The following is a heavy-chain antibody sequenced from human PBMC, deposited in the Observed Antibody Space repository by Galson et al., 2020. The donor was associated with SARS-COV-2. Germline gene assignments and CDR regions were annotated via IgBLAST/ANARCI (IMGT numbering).Heavy chain of an antibody. Sequence: GESLKISCVGSGLTLSSYGMNWVRQAPGQGLEWVAVISYDGRNEYYADSVKGRFTIFRDDSKNTLYVQMNSLRAEDTAVYYCAKGYGYLDYWGRGTLVTVSS. V-gene: IGHV3-30*18. D-gene: IGHD4-17*01. CDR1: GLTLSSYG. CDR2: ISYDGRNE. J-gene: IGHJ4*02. CDR3: AKGYGYLDY.